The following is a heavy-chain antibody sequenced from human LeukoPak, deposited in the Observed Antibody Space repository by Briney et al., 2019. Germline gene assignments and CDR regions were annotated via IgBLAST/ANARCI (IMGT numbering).Heavy chain of an antibody. CDR1: GGSISSGGYY. Sequence: SETLSLTCAVSGGSISSGGYYWSWIRQPPGKGLAWIGYIYHSGSTYYNPSLKSRVTISVDRSKNQFSLKLSSVTAADTAVYYCAREAELYNWNYLDYWGQGTLVTVSS. CDR2: IYHSGST. D-gene: IGHD1-20*01. CDR3: AREAELYNWNYLDY. V-gene: IGHV4-30-2*01. J-gene: IGHJ4*02.